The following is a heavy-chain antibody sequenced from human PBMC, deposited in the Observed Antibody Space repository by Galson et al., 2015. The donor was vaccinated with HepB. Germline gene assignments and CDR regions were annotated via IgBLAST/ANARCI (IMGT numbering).Heavy chain of an antibody. Sequence: QSGAEVKKPGESLKISCRGSGYDFSNYWIGWVRQMPGKGLEWMGIIYPGDSDTRYSPSFQGQVTISADKSMNTAYLQWSSLEASDTAIYYCTRRYCSGGSCPLYFDSWGRGTLVTVSS. D-gene: IGHD2-15*01. V-gene: IGHV5-51*01. J-gene: IGHJ4*02. CDR1: GYDFSNYW. CDR3: TRRYCSGGSCPLYFDS. CDR2: IYPGDSDT.